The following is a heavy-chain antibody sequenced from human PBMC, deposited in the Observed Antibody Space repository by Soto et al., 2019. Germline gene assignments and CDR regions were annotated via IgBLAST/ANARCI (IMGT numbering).Heavy chain of an antibody. D-gene: IGHD5-18*01. CDR1: GYIFTNHW. V-gene: IGHV5-51*01. J-gene: IGHJ4*02. CDR2: IFPGDSDT. Sequence: RGESLKISCNGSGYIFTNHWIGWVRQMPGKGLEWMGIIFPGDSDTRYSPSFEGQVIISADKSISTAYLQWSSLKASDTAIYYCERRDTAKLPSDHWGQGTLVTVSS. CDR3: ERRDTAKLPSDH.